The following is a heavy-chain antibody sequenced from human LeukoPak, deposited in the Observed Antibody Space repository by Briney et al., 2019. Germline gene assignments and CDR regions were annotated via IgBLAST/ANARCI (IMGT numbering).Heavy chain of an antibody. D-gene: IGHD6-6*01. CDR1: GYTFTSYG. CDR2: ISAYNGIT. V-gene: IGHV1-18*01. CDR3: ARVYSSSSRNWFDP. Sequence: ASVKVSCKASGYTFTSYGISWVRQAPGQGLEWMGWISAYNGITNYAQKLQGRVTMTTDTSTSTAYMELRSLRSDDTAVYYCARVYSSSSRNWFDPWGQGTLVTVSS. J-gene: IGHJ5*02.